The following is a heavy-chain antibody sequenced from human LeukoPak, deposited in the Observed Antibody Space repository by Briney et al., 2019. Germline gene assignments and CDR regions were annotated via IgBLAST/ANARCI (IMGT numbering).Heavy chain of an antibody. D-gene: IGHD2-2*02. J-gene: IGHJ1*01. Sequence: ASVKVSCKASGGTFSSYAISWVRQPPGQGLEWMGGIIPIFGTANYAQKFQGRVTITADESTSTAYMELSSLRSEDTAVYYCASESSTSCYTCRYFQHWGQGTLVTVSS. V-gene: IGHV1-69*01. CDR3: ASESSTSCYTCRYFQH. CDR2: IIPIFGTA. CDR1: GGTFSSYA.